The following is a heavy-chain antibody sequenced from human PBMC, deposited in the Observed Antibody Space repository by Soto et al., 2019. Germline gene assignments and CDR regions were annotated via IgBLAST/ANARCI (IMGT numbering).Heavy chain of an antibody. D-gene: IGHD3-22*01. V-gene: IGHV4-39*01. CDR3: ARLDAAGYYTNWFDP. CDR2: IYYSGST. CDR1: GGSISSSSYY. Sequence: PSETLSLTCTVSGGSISSSSYYWGWIRQPPGKGLEWIGSIYYSGSTYYNPSLKSRVTISVDTSKNQFSLKLSSVTAADTAVYYCARLDAAGYYTNWFDPWGQGTLVTVSS. J-gene: IGHJ5*02.